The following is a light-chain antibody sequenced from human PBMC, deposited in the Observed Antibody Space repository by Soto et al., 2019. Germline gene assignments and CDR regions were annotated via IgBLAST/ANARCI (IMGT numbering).Light chain of an antibody. Sequence: DIQMTQSPSSLSASVGDRVTITCQASQDISHYLNWYQQKPGKAPKLLVYDASNLEAGVLSRFSGSESGTDFSLTISSLQPEDIATYYCQQFDDLPITFGQGTRLEMK. CDR3: QQFDDLPIT. J-gene: IGKJ5*01. V-gene: IGKV1-33*01. CDR2: DAS. CDR1: QDISHY.